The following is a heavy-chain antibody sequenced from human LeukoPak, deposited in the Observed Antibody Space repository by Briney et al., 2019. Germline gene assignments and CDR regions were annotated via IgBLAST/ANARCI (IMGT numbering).Heavy chain of an antibody. J-gene: IGHJ4*02. CDR1: GFTFSSYA. V-gene: IGHV3-23*01. Sequence: QTGGSLRLSCAASGFTFSSYAMSWVRQAPGKGLEWVSAISGSGGSTYYAGSVKGRFTISRDNSKNTLYLQINSLRAEDTAVYYCAKWNYDSSGYYDDYWGQGTLVTVSS. CDR3: AKWNYDSSGYYDDY. CDR2: ISGSGGST. D-gene: IGHD3-22*01.